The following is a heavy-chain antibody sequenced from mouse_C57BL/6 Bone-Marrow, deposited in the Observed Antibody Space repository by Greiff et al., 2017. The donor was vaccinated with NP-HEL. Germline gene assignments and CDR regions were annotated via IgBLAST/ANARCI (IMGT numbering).Heavy chain of an antibody. CDR3: ARFDGYYAVWFDY. CDR2: IDPANGNT. J-gene: IGHJ3*01. Sequence: VQLQQSVAELVRPGASVKLSCTASGFNIKNTYMHWVKQRPEQGLEWIGRIDPANGNTKYAPKFQGKATITADTSSNTAYLQLSSLTYEDTAIYCCARFDGYYAVWFDYWGQGTLVTVSA. V-gene: IGHV14-3*01. CDR1: GFNIKNTY. D-gene: IGHD2-3*01.